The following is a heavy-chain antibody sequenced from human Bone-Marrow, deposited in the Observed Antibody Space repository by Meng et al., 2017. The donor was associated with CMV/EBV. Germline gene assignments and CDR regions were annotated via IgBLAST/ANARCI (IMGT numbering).Heavy chain of an antibody. CDR1: GGSISSYY. J-gene: IGHJ4*02. D-gene: IGHD4-23*01. Sequence: ESLKISCTVSGGSISSYYWSWIRQPPGKGLEWIGYIYYSGSTNYNPSLKSRVTISVDTSKNQFSLKLSSVTAADTAVYYCARTPWDYGGNSYYFDYWGQGTLVTVSS. CDR3: ARTPWDYGGNSYYFDY. V-gene: IGHV4-59*01. CDR2: IYYSGST.